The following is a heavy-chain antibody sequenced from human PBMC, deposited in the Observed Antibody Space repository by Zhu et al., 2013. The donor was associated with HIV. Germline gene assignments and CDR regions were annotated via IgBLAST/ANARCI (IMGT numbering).Heavy chain of an antibody. D-gene: IGHD1-26*01. J-gene: IGHJ4*02. CDR2: SSQLNDYR. CDR3: ARDVVGATAFDS. CDR1: GYTFTDYF. Sequence: QVQLVQSGAELKKTGASVKVSCKASGYTFTDYFMYWVRQAPGQGLEWMGWSSQLNDYRKYAQKFQGRITMTTDRPTRTAYLELVSLTSDDTAEYYCARDVVGATAFDSWGQGTLVTVS. V-gene: IGHV1-2*02.